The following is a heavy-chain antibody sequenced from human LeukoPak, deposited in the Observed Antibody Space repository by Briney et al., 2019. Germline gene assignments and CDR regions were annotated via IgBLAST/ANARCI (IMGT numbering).Heavy chain of an antibody. CDR1: GFTFSTYA. Sequence: GGSMRLSCAASGFTFSTYAMDWVRQAPGKGLEWVSYLSSSSSVIYHADSVKGRFTISRDNAKNSLYLQMNSLRAEDTAVYFCARPTWTNYMDVWGKGTAVTISS. J-gene: IGHJ6*03. D-gene: IGHD3/OR15-3a*01. CDR2: LSSSSSVI. V-gene: IGHV3-48*01. CDR3: ARPTWTNYMDV.